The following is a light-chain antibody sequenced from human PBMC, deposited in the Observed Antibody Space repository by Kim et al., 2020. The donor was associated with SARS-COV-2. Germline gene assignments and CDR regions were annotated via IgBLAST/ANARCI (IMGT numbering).Light chain of an antibody. CDR3: EPWDINT. CDR2: LEGSGSY. J-gene: IGLJ2*01. CDR1: SGHSSYI. V-gene: IGLV4-60*03. Sequence: QLVLTQSSSASASLGSSVKLTCTLSSGHSSYIIAWHQQQPGKAPRYLMKLEGSGSYNKGSGVPDRFSGSSSGADRYLTISNLQSEDEADYYCEPWDINTFGGGTQLTV.